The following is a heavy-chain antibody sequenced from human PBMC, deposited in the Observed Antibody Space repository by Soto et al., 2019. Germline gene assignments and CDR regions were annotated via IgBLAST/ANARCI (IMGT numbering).Heavy chain of an antibody. V-gene: IGHV1-69*01. CDR1: GGTFSSYA. D-gene: IGHD6-19*01. CDR2: IIPIFGTA. Sequence: QVQLVQSGAEVKKPGSSVKVSCKASGGTFSSYAISWVRQAPGQGLEWMGGIIPIFGTANYAQKFQGRVTITADESTSTAYMELSSLRSEDTAVYYGARDGGSFEAVAGTLDLWGRGTLVNVSS. J-gene: IGHJ2*01. CDR3: ARDGGSFEAVAGTLDL.